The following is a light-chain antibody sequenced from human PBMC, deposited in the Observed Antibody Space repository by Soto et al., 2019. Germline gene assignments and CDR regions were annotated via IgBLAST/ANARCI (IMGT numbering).Light chain of an antibody. CDR1: SSDVGGYHY. CDR3: CSYAGSYTFV. Sequence: QSALTQPRSVSGSHGQSVTLSCTGTSSDVGGYHYVSWYQHHPGKAPKIIIYDVNKRPSGVPDRFSGSKSGNTASLTISGLQTEDEADYYCCSYAGSYTFVFGGGTKLTVL. V-gene: IGLV2-11*01. CDR2: DVN. J-gene: IGLJ2*01.